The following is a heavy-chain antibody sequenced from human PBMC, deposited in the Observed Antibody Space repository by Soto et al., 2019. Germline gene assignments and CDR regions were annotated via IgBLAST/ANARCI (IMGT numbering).Heavy chain of an antibody. V-gene: IGHV1-18*01. CDR3: ASKLLKYSSSWYPDAFDI. J-gene: IGHJ3*02. D-gene: IGHD6-13*01. CDR2: INTYNGNT. Sequence: ASVKVSCKASGYTFTNYDISWVRQAPGQGLECMGCINTYNGNTNYAQKLQGRVTMTTDTSTSTAYMELRSLRSDDTAVYYCASKLLKYSSSWYPDAFDIWGQGTMVTVSS. CDR1: GYTFTNYD.